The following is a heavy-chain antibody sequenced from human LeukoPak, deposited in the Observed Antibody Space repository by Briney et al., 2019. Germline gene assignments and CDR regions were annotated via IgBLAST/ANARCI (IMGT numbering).Heavy chain of an antibody. CDR3: ARVYCSSTTCYGFDY. CDR2: IYYSGNT. D-gene: IGHD2-2*01. Sequence: SETLSLTCSVSGGSISSYFWNWIRQPPGKGLEWIGYIYYSGNTNYNPSLKSRVTISVDTSKNQFSLKLSSVTAADTAVYYCARVYCSSTTCYGFDYWGQGTLVTVSS. J-gene: IGHJ4*02. CDR1: GGSISSYF. V-gene: IGHV4-59*01.